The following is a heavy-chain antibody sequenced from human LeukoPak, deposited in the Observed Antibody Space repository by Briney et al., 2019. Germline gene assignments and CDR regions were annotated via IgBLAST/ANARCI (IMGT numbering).Heavy chain of an antibody. CDR3: ARGGIFSGYEYSSFDY. V-gene: IGHV4-59*01. D-gene: IGHD5-12*01. CDR1: GGSFSGYY. J-gene: IGHJ4*02. CDR2: IYYDGST. Sequence: PSETLSLTCAVYGGSFSGYYWSWIRQPPGKGLEWIAYIYYDGSTNYSPSLKSRVTISIDTSDNQFSLKLSSVTAADTAVYYCARGGIFSGYEYSSFDYWGQGTRVTVSS.